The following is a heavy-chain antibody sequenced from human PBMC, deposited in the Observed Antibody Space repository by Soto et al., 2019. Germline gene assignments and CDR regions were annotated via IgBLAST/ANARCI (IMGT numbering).Heavy chain of an antibody. Sequence: PGESLKISCKVSGYSFTSYWIGWVRQMPGKGLEWMGIIYPGDSDTRYSPSFQGQVTISADKSISTAYLQWSSLKASDTAMYYCARTSAAGKYYYGMDVWGQGTTVTV. J-gene: IGHJ6*02. CDR2: IYPGDSDT. V-gene: IGHV5-51*01. CDR1: GYSFTSYW. D-gene: IGHD6-13*01. CDR3: ARTSAAGKYYYGMDV.